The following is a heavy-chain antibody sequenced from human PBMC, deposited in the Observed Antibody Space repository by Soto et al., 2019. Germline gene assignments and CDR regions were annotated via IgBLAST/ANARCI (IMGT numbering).Heavy chain of an antibody. D-gene: IGHD3-10*01. CDR1: GFTFSGHG. J-gene: IGHJ4*02. CDR3: ARCKGTGSDSQGRLDY. V-gene: IGHV3-33*01. CDR2: IGYGGSVK. Sequence: QVQLVESGGGVVQPGRSLRLSCAASGFTFSGHGMHWVRQAPGKGLEWVIFIGYGGSVKDCADSVKGRFTISRDNSKNTLSLQMNSLRDDDTAVYYCARCKGTGSDSQGRLDYWGQGILVTVSS.